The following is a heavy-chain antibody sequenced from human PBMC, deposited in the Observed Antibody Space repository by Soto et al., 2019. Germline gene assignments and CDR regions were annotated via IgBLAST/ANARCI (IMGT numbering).Heavy chain of an antibody. J-gene: IGHJ4*02. V-gene: IGHV1-69*01. CDR1: GGTFSSYA. Sequence: QVQLVQSGAEVKKPGSSAKVSCKASGGTFSSYAISWVRQAPGQGLEWMGGIIPIFGTANYAQKFQGRVTITADESTSTAYMELSSLRSEDTAVYYCATRIAVAGMNVLDYWGQGTLVTVSS. D-gene: IGHD6-19*01. CDR3: ATRIAVAGMNVLDY. CDR2: IIPIFGTA.